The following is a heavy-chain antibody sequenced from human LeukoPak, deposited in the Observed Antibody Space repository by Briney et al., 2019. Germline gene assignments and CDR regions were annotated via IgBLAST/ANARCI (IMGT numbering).Heavy chain of an antibody. CDR2: IYYSGST. D-gene: IGHD2-21*01. CDR1: GGSISSSSYY. Sequence: SETLSLTCTVSGGSISSSSYYWGWIRQPPGKGLEWIGSIYYSGSTYYNPSLKSRVTISVDTSKNQFSLKLSSVTAADTAVYYCARRLRPLTAWGQGTLVTVPS. V-gene: IGHV4-39*01. CDR3: ARRLRPLTA. J-gene: IGHJ4*02.